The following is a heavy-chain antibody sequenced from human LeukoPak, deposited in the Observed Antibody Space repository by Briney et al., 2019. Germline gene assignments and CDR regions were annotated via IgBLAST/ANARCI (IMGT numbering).Heavy chain of an antibody. CDR2: MSSGSRYI. CDR1: GFTFSDYY. J-gene: IGHJ4*02. D-gene: IGHD2-15*01. CDR3: ARDRPTGASRVFVVQ. V-gene: IGHV3-11*06. Sequence: GGSLRLSCAASGFTFSDYYMSWIRQAPGKGLEWISSMSSGSRYIYYADSVRGRFTISRDNTKNSLYLLMNNLRAEDTAIYYCARDRPTGASRVFVVQWGQGTPVTVSS.